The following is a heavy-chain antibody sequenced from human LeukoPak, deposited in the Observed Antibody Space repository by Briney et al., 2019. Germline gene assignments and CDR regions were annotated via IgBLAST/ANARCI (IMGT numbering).Heavy chain of an antibody. V-gene: IGHV3-15*01. CDR3: TTWTGGMVITN. Sequence: GGSLGLSCAASGFTFTNAWMSWVRQAPGKGLEWVGRIRSQSNGGTTDYAAPVKGRFTISRDDSKNTLYLQMNSLKTEDTAVYYCTTWTGGMVITNWGQGTLVTVSS. J-gene: IGHJ4*02. CDR2: IRSQSNGGTT. D-gene: IGHD4/OR15-4a*01. CDR1: GFTFTNAW.